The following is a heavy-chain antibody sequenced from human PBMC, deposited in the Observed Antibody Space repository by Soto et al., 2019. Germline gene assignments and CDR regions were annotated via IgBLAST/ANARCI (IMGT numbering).Heavy chain of an antibody. CDR3: ARLLQDYDGSGSYSNPDY. V-gene: IGHV4-39*01. CDR2: IYYSGST. CDR1: GGSISSSSYY. J-gene: IGHJ4*02. D-gene: IGHD3-10*01. Sequence: QLQLQESGPGLVKPSETLSLTCTVSGGSISSSSYYWGWIRQPPGKGLVWIGSIYYSGSTYYNPSLKSRVTISVDTSKNQFSLKLSSVTAADTAVYYCARLLQDYDGSGSYSNPDYWGQGTLVTVSS.